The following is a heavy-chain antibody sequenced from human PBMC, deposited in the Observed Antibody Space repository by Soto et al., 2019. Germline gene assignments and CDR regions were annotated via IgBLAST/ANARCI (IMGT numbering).Heavy chain of an antibody. CDR2: IIPILNSP. V-gene: IGHV1-69*13. CDR1: GGTFGSYA. CDR3: AREAPYCTSATCPKFYDMDV. J-gene: IGHJ6*02. D-gene: IGHD2-21*01. Sequence: SVKVSCKASGGTFGSYAITWVRRAPGQGLEWLGGIIPILNSPAYAQKFQARVVITADEITNTAYMELNSLRFDDTAVNYCAREAPYCTSATCPKFYDMDVWGQGTTVTVSS.